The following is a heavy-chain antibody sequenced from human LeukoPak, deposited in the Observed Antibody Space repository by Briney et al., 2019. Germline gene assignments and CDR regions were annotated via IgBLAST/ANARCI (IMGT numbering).Heavy chain of an antibody. J-gene: IGHJ4*02. Sequence: SETLSLTCTVSDDSITMYYWTWIRQPPGKGLEWIGYVDHTGSTKFNPSLNGRVSISRDTSNNFFSLKLSSVTAADTAVYYCARAYHLGETPPYYFDYWGQGTLVTVSS. CDR2: VDHTGST. V-gene: IGHV4-59*01. D-gene: IGHD2-2*01. CDR1: DDSITMYY. CDR3: ARAYHLGETPPYYFDY.